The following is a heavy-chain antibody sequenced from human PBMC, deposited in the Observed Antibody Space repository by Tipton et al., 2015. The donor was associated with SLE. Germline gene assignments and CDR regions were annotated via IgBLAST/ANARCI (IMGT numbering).Heavy chain of an antibody. D-gene: IGHD5-24*01. CDR3: ARGRDRDREDAFDI. CDR1: GGSFSGYY. Sequence: TLSLTCAVYGGSFSGYYWSWIRQPPGKGLEWIGEINHSGSTNYNPSLKSRVTISVDTSKNQFSLKLSSVTAADTAVYYCARGRDRDREDAFDIWGQGTMVTVPS. CDR2: INHSGST. J-gene: IGHJ3*02. V-gene: IGHV4-34*01.